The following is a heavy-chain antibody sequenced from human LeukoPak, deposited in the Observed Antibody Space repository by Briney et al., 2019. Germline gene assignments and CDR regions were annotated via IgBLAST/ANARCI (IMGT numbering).Heavy chain of an antibody. Sequence: SETLSLTCAVYGGSFSGYYWSWIRQPPGKGLEWIGEINHSGSTNYNPSLKSRVTISVDTSKNQFSLKLGSVTAADTAVYYCARGMVRGVITPGYWGQGTLVTVSS. J-gene: IGHJ4*02. CDR1: GGSFSGYY. V-gene: IGHV4-34*01. D-gene: IGHD3-10*01. CDR2: INHSGST. CDR3: ARGMVRGVITPGY.